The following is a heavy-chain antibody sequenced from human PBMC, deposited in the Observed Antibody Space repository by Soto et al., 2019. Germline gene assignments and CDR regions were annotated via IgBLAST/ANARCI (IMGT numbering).Heavy chain of an antibody. J-gene: IGHJ3*02. CDR3: ARVSLYDSSGFDAFDI. V-gene: IGHV2-70*01. D-gene: IGHD3-22*01. CDR2: IDWDDDK. CDR1: GFSLSTSGMC. Sequence: SGPTLVNPTQTLTLTCTFSGFSLSTSGMCVSWIRQPPGKALEWLALIDWDDDKYYGTSLKTRLTISKDTSKNQVVLTMTNMDPVDTATYYCARVSLYDSSGFDAFDIWGQGTMVTVSS.